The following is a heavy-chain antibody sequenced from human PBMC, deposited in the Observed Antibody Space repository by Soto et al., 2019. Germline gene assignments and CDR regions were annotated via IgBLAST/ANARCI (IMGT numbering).Heavy chain of an antibody. V-gene: IGHV1-8*01. CDR2: MNPNSGNT. CDR3: ARWRRITIFGVVIRDYYYYYMDV. Sequence: ASVKVSCKASGYTFTSYDINWVRQATGQGLEWMGWMNPNSGNTGYAQKFQGRVTMTRNTSISPAYMELSSLRSEDTAVYYCARWRRITIFGVVIRDYYYYYMDVWGKGTTVTVSS. J-gene: IGHJ6*03. D-gene: IGHD3-3*01. CDR1: GYTFTSYD.